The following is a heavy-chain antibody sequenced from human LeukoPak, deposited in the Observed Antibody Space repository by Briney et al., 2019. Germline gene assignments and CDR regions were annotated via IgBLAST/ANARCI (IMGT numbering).Heavy chain of an antibody. V-gene: IGHV3-48*04. D-gene: IGHD3-22*01. CDR1: GFTFSSYS. J-gene: IGHJ4*02. CDR3: ARGDYYDSSGYASGIDY. Sequence: GGSLRLSCAASGFTFSSYSMNWVRQAPGKGLEWVSYISSSGSTIYYADSVKGRFTISRDNAKNSLYLQMNSLRAEDTAVYYCARGDYYDSSGYASGIDYWGQGTLVTVSS. CDR2: ISSSGSTI.